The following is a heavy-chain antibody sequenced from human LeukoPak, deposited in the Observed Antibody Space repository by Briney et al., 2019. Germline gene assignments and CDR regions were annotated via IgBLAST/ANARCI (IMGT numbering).Heavy chain of an antibody. J-gene: IGHJ6*04. CDR3: AKDAGIAVAGMSLGMDV. CDR2: ISYDGSNK. Sequence: GRSLRLSCAASGFTFSSYGMHWVRQAPGKGLEWAAVISYDGSNKYYADSVKGRFTISRDNSKNTLYLQMNSLRAEDTAVYYCAKDAGIAVAGMSLGMDVWGKGTTVTVSS. CDR1: GFTFSSYG. D-gene: IGHD6-19*01. V-gene: IGHV3-30*18.